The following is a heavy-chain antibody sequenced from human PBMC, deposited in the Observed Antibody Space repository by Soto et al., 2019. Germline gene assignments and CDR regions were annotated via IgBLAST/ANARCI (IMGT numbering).Heavy chain of an antibody. CDR3: ARAKSRVDYYYYGMDV. CDR1: GYTLSGYY. V-gene: IGHV1-2*02. CDR2: INPNSGGT. Sequence: XSVKVSCNASGYTLSGYYMRWVRQAPGQGLEWLGWINPNSGGTNYAQKFQGRVTMTRDTSISTAYMELSRLRSDDTAVYYCARAKSRVDYYYYGMDVWGQGTTVTVSS. J-gene: IGHJ6*02.